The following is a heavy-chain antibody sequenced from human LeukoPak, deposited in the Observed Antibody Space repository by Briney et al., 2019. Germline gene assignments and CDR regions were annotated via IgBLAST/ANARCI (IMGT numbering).Heavy chain of an antibody. CDR2: ISSSSSYI. Sequence: GGSLRLSCVASGFTFSNYGMHWVRQAPGKGLEWVSSISSSSSYIYYADSVKGRFTISRDNAKNSLYLQMNSLRAEDTAVYYCARDYGRYSYQPWQLNAFDIWGQGTMVTVSS. V-gene: IGHV3-21*01. J-gene: IGHJ3*02. CDR3: ARDYGRYSYQPWQLNAFDI. CDR1: GFTFSNYG. D-gene: IGHD5-18*01.